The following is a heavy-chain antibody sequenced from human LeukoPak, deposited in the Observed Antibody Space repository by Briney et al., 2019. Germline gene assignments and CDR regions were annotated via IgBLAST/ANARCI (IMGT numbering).Heavy chain of an antibody. CDR2: ISWNSGSI. CDR1: GFTFDDYA. D-gene: IGHD1-14*01. V-gene: IGHV3-9*01. J-gene: IGHJ4*02. Sequence: GGSLRLFCAASGFTFDDYAMHWVRQAPGKGLEWVSGISWNSGSIGYADSVKGRFTISRDNAKNSLYLQMNSLRAEDTALYYCAKDTSAAGTATFDYWGQGTLVTVSS. CDR3: AKDTSAAGTATFDY.